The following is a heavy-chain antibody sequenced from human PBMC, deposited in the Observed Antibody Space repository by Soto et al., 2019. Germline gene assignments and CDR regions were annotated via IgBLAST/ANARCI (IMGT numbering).Heavy chain of an antibody. CDR3: ARDTGSAYYYYYGMDV. D-gene: IGHD3-10*01. CDR2: ISYDGSNK. Sequence: QVQLVESGGGVVQPGRSLRLSCAASGFTFSSYAMHWVRQAPGKGLEWVAVISYDGSNKYYADSVKGRFTIYRDNSKNTLYLQMNSLRAEDTAVYYCARDTGSAYYYYYGMDVWGQGTTVTVSS. CDR1: GFTFSSYA. V-gene: IGHV3-30-3*01. J-gene: IGHJ6*02.